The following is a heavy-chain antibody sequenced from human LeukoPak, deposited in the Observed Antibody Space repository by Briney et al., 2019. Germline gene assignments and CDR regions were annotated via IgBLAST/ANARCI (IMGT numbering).Heavy chain of an antibody. CDR3: ARAGDCGGDCFLMADY. V-gene: IGHV1-46*01. CDR1: GFTFTSYY. D-gene: IGHD2-21*02. Sequence: GGSLRLSCAASGFTFTSYYMHWVRQAPGQGLEWMGIINPSGGSTSYAQKFQGRVTMTRDMSTSTVYMELSSLRSEDTAVYYCARAGDCGGDCFLMADYWGQGTLVTVSS. J-gene: IGHJ4*02. CDR2: INPSGGST.